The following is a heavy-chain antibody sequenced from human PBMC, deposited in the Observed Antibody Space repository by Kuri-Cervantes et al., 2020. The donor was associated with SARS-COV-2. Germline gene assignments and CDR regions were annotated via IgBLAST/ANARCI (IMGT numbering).Heavy chain of an antibody. D-gene: IGHD3-16*01. Sequence: ESLKISCAVYGGSFSGYYWSWIRQPPGKGLEWIGEINHSGSTNYNPSLKSRVTISVDTSKNQFSLKLSSVTAADTAVYYCARGRSFVGNWGQRTLVTVSS. CDR2: INHSGST. J-gene: IGHJ4*02. V-gene: IGHV4-34*01. CDR3: ARGRSFVGN. CDR1: GGSFSGYY.